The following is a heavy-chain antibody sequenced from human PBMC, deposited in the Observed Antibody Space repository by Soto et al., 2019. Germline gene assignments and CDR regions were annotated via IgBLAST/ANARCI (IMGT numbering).Heavy chain of an antibody. D-gene: IGHD6-19*01. Sequence: EVQLLESGGGLVQPGGSLSLFSAASGFTFSSYAMSWVRQAPGKGLEWVSAISGSGDATYYADSVRGRFTISRVNSRNTLYLQMTSLRAEDTAVYYCAKGRRSSGYNIDYWGQGTLVTVSS. V-gene: IGHV3-23*01. CDR3: AKGRRSSGYNIDY. CDR2: ISGSGDAT. J-gene: IGHJ4*02. CDR1: GFTFSSYA.